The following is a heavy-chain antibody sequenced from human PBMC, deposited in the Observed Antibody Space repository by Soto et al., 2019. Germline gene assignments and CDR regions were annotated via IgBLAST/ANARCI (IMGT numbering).Heavy chain of an antibody. Sequence: SETLSLTCTVSGGSISSSNWWGWVRQPPGKGLEWIGEIYHSGSTNYYASFKSRVSMSVDKSKNQFSLKLNSVTAADTAVYYCERRTLHGYFDYWGQGTLVTVS. CDR1: GGSISSSNW. CDR2: IYHSGST. V-gene: IGHV4-4*02. CDR3: ERRTLHGYFDY. J-gene: IGHJ4*02.